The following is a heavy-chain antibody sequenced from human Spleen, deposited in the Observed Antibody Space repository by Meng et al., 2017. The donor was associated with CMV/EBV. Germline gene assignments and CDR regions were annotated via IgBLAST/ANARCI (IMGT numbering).Heavy chain of an antibody. D-gene: IGHD1-26*01. V-gene: IGHV6-1*01. Sequence: SETLSLTCDISGDSVSSNSATWNWLRQSPSRGLEWLGRTYYRSTWTRDYAISVRSRITINPDTSKNQFSLQLNSVTPEDTAVYYCARDGGNIVGTTYYYFGMDVWGQGTTVTVSS. J-gene: IGHJ6*02. CDR2: TYYRSTWTR. CDR1: GDSVSSNSAT. CDR3: ARDGGNIVGTTYYYFGMDV.